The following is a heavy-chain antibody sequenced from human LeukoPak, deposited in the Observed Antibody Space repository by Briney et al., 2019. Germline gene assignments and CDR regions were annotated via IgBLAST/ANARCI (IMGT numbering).Heavy chain of an antibody. CDR1: GYTFTSYW. J-gene: IGHJ4*02. V-gene: IGHV1-46*01. Sequence: ASVKVSCKASGYTFTSYWIQWVRQAPGQGLEWMGLINPDGGSTAYAHRFQGRVTMTRDTSTSTVYMDFSSLRCEDTALYYCARAPRNSSTMLDYWGQGTLVTVSS. D-gene: IGHD6-13*01. CDR3: ARAPRNSSTMLDY. CDR2: INPDGGST.